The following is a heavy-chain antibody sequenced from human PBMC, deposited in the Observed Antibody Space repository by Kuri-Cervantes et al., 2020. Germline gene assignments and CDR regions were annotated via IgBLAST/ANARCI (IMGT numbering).Heavy chain of an antibody. J-gene: IGHJ3*02. V-gene: IGHV3-9*01. D-gene: IGHD6-13*01. CDR3: AKDIAAAGTDAFDI. Sequence: SLKISCAASGFTFSSYAMSWVRQAPGKGLEWVSGISWNSGSIGYADSVKGRFTISRDNAKNSLYLQMNSLRAEDTALYYCAKDIAAAGTDAFDIWGQGTMVTVSS. CDR2: ISWNSGSI. CDR1: GFTFSSYA.